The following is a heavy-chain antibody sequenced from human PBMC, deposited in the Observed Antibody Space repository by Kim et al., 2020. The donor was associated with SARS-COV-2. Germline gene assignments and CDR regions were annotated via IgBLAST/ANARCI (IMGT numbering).Heavy chain of an antibody. Sequence: SETLSLTCTVSGGSISSGGYYWSWIRQHPGKGLEWIGYIYYSGSTYYNPSLKSRVTISVDTSKNQFSLKLSSVTAADTAVYYCARSDGGSSGPTFDPWGQGTLVTVSS. V-gene: IGHV4-31*03. J-gene: IGHJ5*02. CDR1: GGSISSGGYY. CDR2: IYYSGST. CDR3: ARSDGGSSGPTFDP. D-gene: IGHD3-22*01.